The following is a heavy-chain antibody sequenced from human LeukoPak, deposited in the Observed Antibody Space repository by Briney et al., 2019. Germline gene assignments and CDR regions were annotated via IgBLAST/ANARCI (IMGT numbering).Heavy chain of an antibody. Sequence: ASVKVSCKSSGGTFSSHAIAWVRQAPGQGPEWMGGIIPISGTANYAQKFQGRVTITTDESTSTAYMELSSLTSDDTAVYYCARGLQYQLLKALGYYYMDVWGEGTTVTVSS. CDR1: GGTFSSHA. CDR3: ARGLQYQLLKALGYYYMDV. CDR2: IIPISGTA. D-gene: IGHD2-2*01. V-gene: IGHV1-69*05. J-gene: IGHJ6*03.